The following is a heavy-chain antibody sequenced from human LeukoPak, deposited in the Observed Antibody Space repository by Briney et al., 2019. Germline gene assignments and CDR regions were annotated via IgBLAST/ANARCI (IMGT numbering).Heavy chain of an antibody. V-gene: IGHV3-23*01. CDR2: ISGSGGST. CDR1: GFTFSSYA. J-gene: IGHJ4*02. D-gene: IGHD3-9*01. CDR3: TTYFDILTGYPPVDY. Sequence: GGSLRLSCAASGFTFSSYAMSWVRQAPGKGLEWVSAISGSGGSTYYADSVKGRFTISRDNSKNTLYLQMNSLKTEDTAVYYCTTYFDILTGYPPVDYWAQGTLVTVSS.